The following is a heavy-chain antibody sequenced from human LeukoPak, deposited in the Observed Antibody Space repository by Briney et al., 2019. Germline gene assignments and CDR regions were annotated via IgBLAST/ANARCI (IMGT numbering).Heavy chain of an antibody. CDR1: GYTFTSYG. Sequence: ASVKVSCKASGYTFTSYGISWVRQAPGQGLEWMGGIIPMLGTTNYAQKFQGRVTITADKSTNTAYMELTSLRSEDTAVYYCARVRSSGWLGFAFDIWGQGTMVTVSS. CDR3: ARVRSSGWLGFAFDI. CDR2: IIPMLGTT. J-gene: IGHJ3*02. D-gene: IGHD6-19*01. V-gene: IGHV1-69*10.